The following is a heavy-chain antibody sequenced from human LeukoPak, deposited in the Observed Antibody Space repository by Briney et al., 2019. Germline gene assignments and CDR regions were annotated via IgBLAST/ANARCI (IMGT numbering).Heavy chain of an antibody. CDR3: ARSTHYYGSGSYYDY. CDR2: INPNSGGT. J-gene: IGHJ4*02. Sequence: GASVKVSCKASGYTFTGYYMHWVRQAPGRGLEWMGWINPNSGGTNYAQKFQGRVTMTRDTSISTAYMELSRLRSDDTAVYYCARSTHYYGSGSYYDYWGQGTLVTVSS. D-gene: IGHD3-10*01. CDR1: GYTFTGYY. V-gene: IGHV1-2*02.